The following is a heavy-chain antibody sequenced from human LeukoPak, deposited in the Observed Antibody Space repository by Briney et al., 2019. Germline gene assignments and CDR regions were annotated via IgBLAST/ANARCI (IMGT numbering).Heavy chain of an antibody. D-gene: IGHD5-12*01. Sequence: SETLSLTCTVSGGSISSSSYYWGWIRQPPGKGLEWIGRIYTSGSTNYNPSLRSRVTISVDTSKNQFSLKLSSVTAADTAVYYCARGQGGYASSVLIYWGQGTLVTVSS. CDR2: IYTSGST. J-gene: IGHJ4*02. V-gene: IGHV4-39*07. CDR3: ARGQGGYASSVLIY. CDR1: GGSISSSSYY.